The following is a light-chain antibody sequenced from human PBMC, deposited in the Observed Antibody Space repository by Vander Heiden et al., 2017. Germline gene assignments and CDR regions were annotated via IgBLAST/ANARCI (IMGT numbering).Light chain of an antibody. CDR3: QQRSSWPPIT. V-gene: IGKV3-11*01. Sequence: EIVLTQSPATLSLSPGERATLSCRASQSVRGYLAWYQQKPGQAPRLLIDDASNRATGIPARFSGSGSGTDFALTISSLEPEDFAVYYCQQRSSWPPITFGQGTRLEIK. CDR2: DAS. CDR1: QSVRGY. J-gene: IGKJ5*01.